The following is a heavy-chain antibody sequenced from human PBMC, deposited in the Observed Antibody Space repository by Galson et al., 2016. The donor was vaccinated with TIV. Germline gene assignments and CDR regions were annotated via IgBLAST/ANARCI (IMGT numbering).Heavy chain of an antibody. D-gene: IGHD3-3*01. J-gene: IGHJ4*02. CDR2: TYYRSTWYS. V-gene: IGHV6-1*01. CDR3: ARGAPSVFGVIMTLDY. CDR1: GDSVSSTSAA. Sequence: CAISGDSVSSTSAAWNWIRQSPSRGLEWLGRTYYRSTWYSDYAASLKRRITINPDTSKHQFFLQLTSVTPEDAAVYYCARGAPSVFGVIMTLDYWGQGTLVTVSS.